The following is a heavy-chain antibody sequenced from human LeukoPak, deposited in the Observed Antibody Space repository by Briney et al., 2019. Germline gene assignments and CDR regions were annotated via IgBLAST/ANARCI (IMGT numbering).Heavy chain of an antibody. D-gene: IGHD6-19*01. CDR2: INSKTDGGTT. J-gene: IGHJ4*02. V-gene: IGHV3-15*01. Sequence: PGGSLRPSCAASGFTFSSYAMSWVRQAPGKGLEWVGRINSKTDGGTTDYAAPVKGRFTISRDDSKNTVYLQMNSLKTEDTAVYYCTTGQWLVRNYWGQGTLVIVSS. CDR3: TTGQWLVRNY. CDR1: GFTFSSYA.